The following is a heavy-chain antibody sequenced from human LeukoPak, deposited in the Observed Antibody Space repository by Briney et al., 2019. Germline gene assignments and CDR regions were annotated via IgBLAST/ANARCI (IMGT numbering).Heavy chain of an antibody. D-gene: IGHD4-23*01. J-gene: IGHJ4*02. CDR2: IKSDGSSS. V-gene: IGHV3-74*01. Sequence: GGSLRLSCAASGFTFSSYFWMHWVRQAPGKGLVWVSRIKSDGSSSTCADSVKGRFTISRDNAKNSLYLQMNTLRAEDTAVYYCVRDLDLGGYSSFEYWGQGTLVTVSS. CDR1: GFTFSSYFW. CDR3: VRDLDLGGYSSFEY.